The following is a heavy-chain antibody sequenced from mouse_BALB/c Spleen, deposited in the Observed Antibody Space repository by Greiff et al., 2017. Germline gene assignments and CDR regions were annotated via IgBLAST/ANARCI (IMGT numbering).Heavy chain of an antibody. D-gene: IGHD1-3*01. J-gene: IGHJ4*01. Sequence: EVQLVESGGGLVKPGGSLKLSCAASGFTFSDYYMYWVRQTPEKRLEWVATISDGGSYTYYPDSVKGRFTISRDNAKNNLYLQMSSLKSEDTAMYYCARDKDWYYYAMDYWGQGTSVTVSS. V-gene: IGHV5-4*02. CDR2: ISDGGSYT. CDR3: ARDKDWYYYAMDY. CDR1: GFTFSDYY.